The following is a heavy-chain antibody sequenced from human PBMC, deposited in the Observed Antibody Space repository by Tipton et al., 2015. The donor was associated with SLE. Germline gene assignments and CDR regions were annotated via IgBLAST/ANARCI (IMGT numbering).Heavy chain of an antibody. V-gene: IGHV4-34*11. CDR1: GGSFGDDY. Sequence: TLSLTCAVYGGSFGDDYWSWIRQPPGERLEWIGNIHYSGTTTYNPSLRTRVTLSVDTSKNQFSLTLTAVTAADTALYFCARGVSLDYWGQGTLATVSS. J-gene: IGHJ4*02. CDR3: ARGVSLDY. CDR2: IHYSGTT.